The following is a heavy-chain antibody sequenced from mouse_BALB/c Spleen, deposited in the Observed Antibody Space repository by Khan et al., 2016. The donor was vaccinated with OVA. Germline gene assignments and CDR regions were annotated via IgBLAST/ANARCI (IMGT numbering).Heavy chain of an antibody. J-gene: IGHJ2*03. CDR1: GYSITSGYG. CDR2: ISYSGST. CDR3: AGAARLKY. Sequence: EVQLVESGPGLVKPSQSLSLTCTVTGYSITSGYGWNWIRQFAGNKLGWMGYISYSGSTNYNPSLKSRISITRDTSKNQFFLQLNSVTTEDTATYYCAGAARLKYWGKGTSLTVSS. V-gene: IGHV3-2*02. D-gene: IGHD1-2*01.